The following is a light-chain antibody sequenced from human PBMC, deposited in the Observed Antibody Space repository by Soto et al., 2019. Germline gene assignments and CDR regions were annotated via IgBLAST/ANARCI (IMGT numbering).Light chain of an antibody. J-gene: IGKJ4*01. CDR3: QHYYNCGLS. CDR1: KNVVNT. V-gene: IGKV3D-15*01. Sequence: VMTQSPGNLSVSPGERVTLFCRASKNVVNTIAWYQVKPAQPPRLLIYASSTRAAGISVTFSGSGSEKQFSLTSSSQQADYSAVYCCQHYYNCGLSFGGGTKLEI. CDR2: ASS.